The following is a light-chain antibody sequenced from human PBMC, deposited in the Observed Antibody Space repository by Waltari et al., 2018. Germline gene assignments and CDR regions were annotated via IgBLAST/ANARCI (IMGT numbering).Light chain of an antibody. V-gene: IGKV4-1*01. Sequence: DIVMTQSPDSLAVSLGERATINCKSSQSVLYSSNNKNYLAWYQQKPGQPPKLLIYWASTQESGVPDRFSGSGSGTDFTLTISGLQAADVAVYYCQQYYSTPLTFGGGTKVEIK. CDR1: QSVLYSSNNKNY. J-gene: IGKJ4*01. CDR2: WAS. CDR3: QQYYSTPLT.